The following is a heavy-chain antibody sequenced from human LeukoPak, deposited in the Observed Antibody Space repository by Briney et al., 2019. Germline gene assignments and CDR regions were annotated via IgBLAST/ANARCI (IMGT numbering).Heavy chain of an antibody. D-gene: IGHD2-15*01. V-gene: IGHV4-30-4*08. Sequence: PSETLSLTCTVSGGSISSSPYYWGWIRQPPGKGLEWIGYIYDSGSTYYNPSLKSRITISVDTSENRFSLKLSSVTATDTAVYYCARDCSGGSCYGAFDIWGQGTMVTVSS. CDR1: GGSISSSPYY. CDR2: IYDSGST. J-gene: IGHJ3*02. CDR3: ARDCSGGSCYGAFDI.